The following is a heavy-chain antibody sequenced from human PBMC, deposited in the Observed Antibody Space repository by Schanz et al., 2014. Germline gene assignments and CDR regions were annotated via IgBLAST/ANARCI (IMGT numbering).Heavy chain of an antibody. J-gene: IGHJ4*02. CDR1: GYTFTGSY. V-gene: IGHV1-2*06. Sequence: QVQLVQSGAEVKKPGASVKVSCKASGYTFTGSYMYWMRQAPGQGLEWVGRINPTVGGTIYAQNFQGRVTMTRDTSISTAYMELSRLRSDDTAVYYCARGLVRYFAYWGQGTLVTVSS. CDR3: ARGLVRYFAY. CDR2: INPTVGGT. D-gene: IGHD2-8*02.